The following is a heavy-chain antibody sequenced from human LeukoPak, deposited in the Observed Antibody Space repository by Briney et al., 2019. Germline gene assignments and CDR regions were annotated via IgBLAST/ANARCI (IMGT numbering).Heavy chain of an antibody. D-gene: IGHD3-22*01. CDR3: AKNPYYYDSSGYPDY. CDR2: ISSSSSYT. V-gene: IGHV3-21*01. CDR1: GFTFSSYS. J-gene: IGHJ4*02. Sequence: GGSLRLSCAASGFTFSSYSMNWVRQAPGKGLEWVSSISSSSSYTYYADSVKGRFTISRDNAKNSLYLQMNSLRAEDTAVYYCAKNPYYYDSSGYPDYWGQGTLVTVSS.